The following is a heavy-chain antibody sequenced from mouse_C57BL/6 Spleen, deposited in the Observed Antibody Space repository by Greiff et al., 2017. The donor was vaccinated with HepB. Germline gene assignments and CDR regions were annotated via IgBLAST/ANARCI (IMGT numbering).Heavy chain of an antibody. Sequence: QVHVKQSGAELVRPGASVKLSCKASGYTFTDYYINWVKQRPGQGLEWIARIYPGSGNTYYNEKFKGKATLTAEKSSSTAYMQRSSLTSEDSAVYFCARRYYSNYRYYAMDYWGQRTSVTVSS. D-gene: IGHD2-5*01. CDR1: GYTFTDYY. CDR2: IYPGSGNT. V-gene: IGHV1-76*01. J-gene: IGHJ4*01. CDR3: ARRYYSNYRYYAMDY.